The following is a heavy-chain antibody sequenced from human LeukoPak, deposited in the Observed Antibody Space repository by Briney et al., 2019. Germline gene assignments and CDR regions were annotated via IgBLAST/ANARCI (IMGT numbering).Heavy chain of an antibody. V-gene: IGHV1-46*01. J-gene: IGHJ6*02. Sequence: ASVKVSCKASGYTFTSYYMHRVRQAPGQGLEWMGIINPSGGSTSYAQKFQGRVTMTRDTSTSTVYMELSSLRSEDTAVYYCARDRSITIFGVVNGMDVWGQGTTVTVSS. CDR3: ARDRSITIFGVVNGMDV. CDR2: INPSGGST. CDR1: GYTFTSYY. D-gene: IGHD3-3*01.